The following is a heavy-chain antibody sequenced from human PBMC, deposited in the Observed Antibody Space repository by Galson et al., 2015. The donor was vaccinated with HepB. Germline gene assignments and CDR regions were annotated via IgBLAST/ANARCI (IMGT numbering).Heavy chain of an antibody. J-gene: IGHJ4*02. CDR3: ARGPRVAGLYFDF. V-gene: IGHV4-39*01. D-gene: IGHD6-19*01. CDR1: GGSTRSSSHY. CDR2: IPSGGNT. Sequence: LSLTCSVSGGSTRSSSHYWGWVRQPPGKALEWIGCIPSGGNTFYNPSLKSRVTISVDTSKSQFSLGLTSLSVADTSVYFCARGPRVAGLYFDFWGQGVLVRVSS.